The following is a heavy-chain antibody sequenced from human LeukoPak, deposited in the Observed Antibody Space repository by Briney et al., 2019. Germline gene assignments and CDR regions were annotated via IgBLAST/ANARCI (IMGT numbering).Heavy chain of an antibody. J-gene: IGHJ5*02. Sequence: SETLSLTCKVSGGSISSSSHHWGWIRQPPGKGLEWIGSVFYSGNTYYNPSLKSRLTISVDTSKNQFSLKLSSVTAADTAVYYCARHSMVAGTDWFDPWGQGTLVTVSS. V-gene: IGHV4-39*01. CDR2: VFYSGNT. CDR1: GGSISSSSHH. D-gene: IGHD6-19*01. CDR3: ARHSMVAGTDWFDP.